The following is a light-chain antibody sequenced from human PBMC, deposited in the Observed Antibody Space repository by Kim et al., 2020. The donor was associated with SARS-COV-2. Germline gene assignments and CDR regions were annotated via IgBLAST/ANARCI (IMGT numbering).Light chain of an antibody. CDR1: KLGDKY. CDR2: QDT. Sequence: SVSPGQTASFTCSGDKLGDKYTSWYQHRPGQSPVLVIYQDTKRPSGIPERFSGSNSGNTATLTISEAQAMDEADYYCQAWDSSTVVFRGGTKLTVL. J-gene: IGLJ3*02. V-gene: IGLV3-1*01. CDR3: QAWDSSTVV.